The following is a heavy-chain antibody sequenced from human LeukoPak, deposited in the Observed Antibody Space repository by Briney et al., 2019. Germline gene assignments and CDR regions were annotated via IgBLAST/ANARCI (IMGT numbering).Heavy chain of an antibody. D-gene: IGHD6-13*01. CDR2: MYHSGST. CDR1: GYSISSGYY. CDR3: ARAIGSYSSSWNDYYYYYYMDV. V-gene: IGHV4-38-2*02. J-gene: IGHJ6*03. Sequence: SETLSLTCTVSGYSISSGYYWGWIRQPPGKGLEWIGSMYHSGSTYYNPSLKSRVNISVDTSKNQFSLKLSSVTAADTAVYYCARAIGSYSSSWNDYYYYYYMDVWGKGTTVTISS.